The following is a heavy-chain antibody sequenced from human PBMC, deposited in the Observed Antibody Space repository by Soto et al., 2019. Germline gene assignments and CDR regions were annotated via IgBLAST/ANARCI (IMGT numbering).Heavy chain of an antibody. CDR3: ARDTGGGYNNWFDP. Sequence: PSETLSLTCTVYGGSFSGYYWSWIRQPPGKGLEWIGEINHSGSTNYNPSLKSRVTISVDTSKNQFSLKLSSVTAADTAVYYCARDTGGGYNNWFDPWGQGTLVSVSS. V-gene: IGHV4-34*01. CDR1: GGSFSGYY. D-gene: IGHD2-8*02. J-gene: IGHJ5*02. CDR2: INHSGST.